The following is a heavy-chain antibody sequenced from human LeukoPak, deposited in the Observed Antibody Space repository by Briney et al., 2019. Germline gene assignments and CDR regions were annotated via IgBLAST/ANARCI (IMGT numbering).Heavy chain of an antibody. V-gene: IGHV4-39*01. D-gene: IGHD6-13*01. CDR2: IYYSGST. CDR3: AGSSSSSIYYDY. CDR1: GGSISSSSYY. Sequence: SETLSLTCTVSGGSISSSSYYWGWIRQPPGKGLEWIGSIYYSGSTYYNPSLKSRVTISVDTSKNQFSLKLSSVTAADTAVYYCAGSSSSSIYYDYWGQGTLVTVSS. J-gene: IGHJ4*02.